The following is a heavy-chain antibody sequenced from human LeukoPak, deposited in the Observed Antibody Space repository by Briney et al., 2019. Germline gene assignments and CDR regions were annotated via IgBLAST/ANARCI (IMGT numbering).Heavy chain of an antibody. Sequence: GGSLRLSCAASGFTFSSYSMNWVRRAPGKGLEWVSSISSSSSYIYFADSVKGRFTISRDNAKTSLYLQMNSLRAEDTAVYYCARDPRIAAAADPYWGQGTLVTVSS. CDR1: GFTFSSYS. CDR2: ISSSSSYI. J-gene: IGHJ4*02. CDR3: ARDPRIAAAADPY. D-gene: IGHD6-13*01. V-gene: IGHV3-21*01.